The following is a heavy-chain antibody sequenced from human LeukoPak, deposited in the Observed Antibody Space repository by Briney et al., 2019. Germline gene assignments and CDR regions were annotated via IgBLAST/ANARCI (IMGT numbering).Heavy chain of an antibody. CDR2: IYTSGST. J-gene: IGHJ4*02. V-gene: IGHV4-61*02. Sequence: SETLSLTCTVSGGSISSGSYYWNWIRQPAGKGLQWIGRIYTSGSTNYNPSLKSRVTISVDTSKNQFSLKLSSVTAADTAVYYCARAGPGYSYGYVPQFDYWGQGTLVTVSS. CDR3: ARAGPGYSYGYVPQFDY. CDR1: GGSISSGSYY. D-gene: IGHD5-18*01.